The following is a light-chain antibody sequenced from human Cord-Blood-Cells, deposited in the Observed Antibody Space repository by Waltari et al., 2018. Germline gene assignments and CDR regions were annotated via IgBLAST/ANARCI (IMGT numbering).Light chain of an antibody. CDR3: QQRSNWPPFT. J-gene: IGKJ3*01. CDR2: DAS. Sequence: EIVLTQSPATLSFSPGERPPLPCRAPHSVSSYLAWYQQKPGHTPRLLMYDASNRATGIPARFSGSGSGTDFTITISSLEPEDFAVYYCQQRSNWPPFTFGPGTKVDIK. CDR1: HSVSSY. V-gene: IGKV3-11*01.